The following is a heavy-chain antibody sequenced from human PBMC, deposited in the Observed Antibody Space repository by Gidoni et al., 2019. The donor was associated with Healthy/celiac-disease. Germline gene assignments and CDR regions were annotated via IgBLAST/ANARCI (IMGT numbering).Heavy chain of an antibody. CDR1: GFTVSSNY. D-gene: IGHD3-10*01. CDR3: ARADRWFGELFPAFDI. V-gene: IGHV3-53*01. Sequence: EVQPVESGGGLIQPGGSLRLSCSASGFTVSSNYMSWVRQAPGKGLEWVSVIYSGGSTYYADSVKGRFTISRDNSKNTLYLQMNSLRAEDTAVYYCARADRWFGELFPAFDIWGQGTMVTVSS. J-gene: IGHJ3*02. CDR2: IYSGGST.